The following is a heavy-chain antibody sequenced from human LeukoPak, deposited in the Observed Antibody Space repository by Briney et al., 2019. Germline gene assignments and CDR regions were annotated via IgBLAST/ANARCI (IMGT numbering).Heavy chain of an antibody. D-gene: IGHD3-16*02. V-gene: IGHV5-51*01. CDR3: ARLRYYDYVWGSYRFGWFDP. J-gene: IGHJ5*02. Sequence: GASLKISCKGSGYSSTSYWIGWVRQMPGKGLEWMGIIYPGDSDTRYSPSFQGQVTISADKSISTAYLQWSSLKASDTAMYYCARLRYYDYVWGSYRFGWFDPWGQGTLVTVSS. CDR2: IYPGDSDT. CDR1: GYSSTSYW.